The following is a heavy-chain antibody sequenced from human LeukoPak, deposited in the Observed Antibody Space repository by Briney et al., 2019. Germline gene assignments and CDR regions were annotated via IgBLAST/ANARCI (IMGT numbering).Heavy chain of an antibody. CDR3: AKVTGYSSGWPKYDAFDI. D-gene: IGHD6-19*01. Sequence: GGSLRLSCAASGFTFSTYAMNWVRQAPGKGLEWVSTFSGAVDTTYYADSVKGRFTISSDNSKNTLYLQMNSLRAEDTAVYYCAKVTGYSSGWPKYDAFDIWGQGTMVTVSS. V-gene: IGHV3-23*01. J-gene: IGHJ3*02. CDR2: FSGAVDTT. CDR1: GFTFSTYA.